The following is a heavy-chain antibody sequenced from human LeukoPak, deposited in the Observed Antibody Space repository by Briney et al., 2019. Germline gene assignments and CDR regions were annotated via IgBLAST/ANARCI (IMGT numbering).Heavy chain of an antibody. CDR3: ARLGGYGYFDY. CDR1: GGSISGYY. J-gene: IGHJ4*02. V-gene: IGHV4-59*01. Sequence: PSETLTLTCTVSGGSISGYYWSWIRQPPGKGLEWIGYIYYTGTTSYNPSLKSRVTISVDTSKSQFSLKLSSVTAADTAVYYCARLGGYGYFDYWGQGTLVTVSS. D-gene: IGHD5-12*01. CDR2: IYYTGTT.